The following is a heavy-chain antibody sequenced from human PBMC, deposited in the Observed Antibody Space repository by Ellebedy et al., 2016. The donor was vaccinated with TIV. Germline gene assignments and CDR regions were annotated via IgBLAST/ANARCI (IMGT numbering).Heavy chain of an antibody. D-gene: IGHD3-10*01. V-gene: IGHV4-59*01. J-gene: IGHJ5*02. CDR3: ARGIYGSGSYYQAWFDT. CDR1: GGSITSYY. Sequence: MPGGSLRLSCTVSGGSITSYYWSWIRQPPGKGLEWIGYIYYSVSTNYNPSLKSRVTISVDTSKNQFSLKLSSVTAADTAVYYCARGIYGSGSYYQAWFDTWGQGTLVTVSS. CDR2: IYYSVST.